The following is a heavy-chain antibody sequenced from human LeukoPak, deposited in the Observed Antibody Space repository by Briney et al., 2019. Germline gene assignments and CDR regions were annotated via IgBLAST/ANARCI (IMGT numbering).Heavy chain of an antibody. D-gene: IGHD4-11*01. CDR3: ARSTTVTPPFIS. J-gene: IGHJ4*02. CDR2: IYSGGST. V-gene: IGHV3-66*01. CDR1: GFTVSSSY. Sequence: PGGSLRLSCAASGFTVSSSYMSWVRQAPGKGLEWVSVIYSGGSTYYADSVKGRFTISRDNSKNTLSLQMNSLRAEDTAVYYCARSTTVTPPFISWGQGTLVTVSS.